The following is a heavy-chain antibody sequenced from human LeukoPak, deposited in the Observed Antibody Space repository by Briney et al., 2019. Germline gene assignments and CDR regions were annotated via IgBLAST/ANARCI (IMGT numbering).Heavy chain of an antibody. V-gene: IGHV3-23*01. CDR1: GFTFSSYA. J-gene: IGHJ4*02. Sequence: GGSLRLSCAASGFTFSSYAMSWVRQAPGEGLEWVSAISGSGGSTYYADSVKGRFTISRDNSKNTLYLQMNSLRAEDTAVYYCAKSPFYDFWSGYSTSNFGLDYWGQGTLVTVSS. D-gene: IGHD3-3*01. CDR2: ISGSGGST. CDR3: AKSPFYDFWSGYSTSNFGLDY.